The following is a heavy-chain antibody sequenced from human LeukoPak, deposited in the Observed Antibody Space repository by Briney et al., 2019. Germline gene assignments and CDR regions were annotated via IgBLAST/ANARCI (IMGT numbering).Heavy chain of an antibody. D-gene: IGHD3-22*01. J-gene: IGHJ4*02. CDR3: ARRSPIRSGSSFDY. CDR1: GGSISSSNW. Sequence: SETLSLTCAVSGGSISSSNWWSWVRPPPGKGLEWIGEIYHSGSTNYNPSLKSRVTISVDKSKNQFSLKLSSVTAADTAVYYCARRSPIRSGSSFDYWGQGTLVTVSS. V-gene: IGHV4-4*02. CDR2: IYHSGST.